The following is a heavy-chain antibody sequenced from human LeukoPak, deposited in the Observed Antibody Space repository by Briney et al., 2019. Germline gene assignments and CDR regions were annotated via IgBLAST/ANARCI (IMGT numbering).Heavy chain of an antibody. Sequence: GASVKVSCKSSVYTFTGYVIHWVRQAHGQGLGWMGWINTNSGGTTHEQKFQGTVTMSRDTSTSTAYMELSRLRSDDTAVYYCAISDYSGKSPPLDYWGQGTLVTVSS. J-gene: IGHJ4*02. D-gene: IGHD4-23*01. CDR2: INTNSGGT. CDR3: AISDYSGKSPPLDY. V-gene: IGHV1-2*02. CDR1: VYTFTGYV.